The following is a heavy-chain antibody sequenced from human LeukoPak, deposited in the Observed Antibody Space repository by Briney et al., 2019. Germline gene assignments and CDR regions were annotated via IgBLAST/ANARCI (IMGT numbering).Heavy chain of an antibody. CDR3: ARLGIPYSSSSEFDY. CDR2: IYYSGST. CDR1: VGSISSYY. D-gene: IGHD6-6*01. V-gene: IGHV4-59*08. J-gene: IGHJ4*02. Sequence: PSETLSLTCTDSVGSISSYYWSWIRQPPGKGLEWIGYIYYSGSTNYNPSLKSRVTISVDTSKNQFSLKLSSVTAADTAVYYCARLGIPYSSSSEFDYWGQGTLVTVSS.